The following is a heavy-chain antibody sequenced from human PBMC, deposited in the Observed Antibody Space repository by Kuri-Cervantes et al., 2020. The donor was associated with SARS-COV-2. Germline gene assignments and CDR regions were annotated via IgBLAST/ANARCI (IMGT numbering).Heavy chain of an antibody. CDR2: IKPDGSEK. D-gene: IGHD3-10*01. CDR3: AKSGRQYDV. Sequence: GESLKISCAASGFTSRSYWMSWVRQAPGKGLEWVANIKPDGSEKNYVDSVKGRFTTSRDNAKNSLYLQTNSLRVEDTAVYYCAKSGRQYDVWGQGTMVTVSS. J-gene: IGHJ3*01. CDR1: GFTSRSYW. V-gene: IGHV3-7*01.